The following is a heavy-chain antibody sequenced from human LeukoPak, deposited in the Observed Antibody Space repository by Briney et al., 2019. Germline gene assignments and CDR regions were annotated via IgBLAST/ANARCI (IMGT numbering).Heavy chain of an antibody. CDR3: ARDGSYDYVWGSYPFDY. D-gene: IGHD3-16*02. CDR1: GGTFSSYY. V-gene: IGHV1-69*06. CDR2: IIPIFGTA. J-gene: IGHJ4*02. Sequence: GASVKVSCKASGGTFSSYYIRWVRQAPGQGLEWMGWIIPIFGTANYAQKFQGRVTITADKSTSTAYMELSSLRSEDTAVYYCARDGSYDYVWGSYPFDYWGQGTLVTVSS.